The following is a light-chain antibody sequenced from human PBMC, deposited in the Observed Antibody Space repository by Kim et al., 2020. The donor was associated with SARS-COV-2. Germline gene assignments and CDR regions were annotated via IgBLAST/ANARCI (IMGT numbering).Light chain of an antibody. CDR3: QSYDSSNNV. CDR1: SGSIASNY. CDR2: EDN. V-gene: IGLV6-57*02. Sequence: NFMLTQPHSVSESPGKTVTISRTGSSGSIASNYVQWYQQRPGSAPTTVIYEDNQRPSGVPDRFSGSIDSSSNSASLTISGLKTEDEADYYCQSYDSSNNVFGTGTKVTVL. J-gene: IGLJ1*01.